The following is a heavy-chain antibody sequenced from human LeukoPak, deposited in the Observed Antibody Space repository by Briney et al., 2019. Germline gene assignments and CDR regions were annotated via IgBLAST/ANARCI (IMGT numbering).Heavy chain of an antibody. D-gene: IGHD3-22*01. CDR2: IYHSGRT. CDR1: GGSISRSNW. V-gene: IGHV4-4*02. CDR3: ACLTTADAFDI. Sequence: SSETLSLTCAVSGGSISRSNWWSWVRQPPGKGLEWIGNIYHSGRTYYNPSLKSRVTISVDTSKNQFSLKLSSVTAADTAVYYCACLTTADAFDIWGQGTMVTVSS. J-gene: IGHJ3*02.